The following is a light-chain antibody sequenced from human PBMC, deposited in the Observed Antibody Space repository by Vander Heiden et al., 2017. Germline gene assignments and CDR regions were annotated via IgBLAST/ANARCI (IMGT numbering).Light chain of an antibody. J-gene: IGLJ2*01. Sequence: QSVLTQPPSVSGPPGQRVTIPCTGSSSNSGAGSDVPRYQQVPGPARNIPTEGNSNRHSEVPDRFSGSKSGTSASLAITGLQAEDEADYYCQSYDSSLSGPYVVFGGGTKLTVL. CDR1: SSNSGAGSD. CDR3: QSYDSSLSGPYVV. CDR2: GNS. V-gene: IGLV1-40*01.